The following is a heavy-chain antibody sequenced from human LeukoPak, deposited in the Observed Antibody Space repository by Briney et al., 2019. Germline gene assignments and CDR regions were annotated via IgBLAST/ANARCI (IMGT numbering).Heavy chain of an antibody. D-gene: IGHD7-27*01. J-gene: IGHJ2*01. CDR3: ARHDWGVVYWYFDL. Sequence: GSLRLSCTASGFTFSSYWMSWIRQPPGKGLEWIGEINHSGSTNYNPSLKSRVTISVDTSKNQFSLKLSSVTAADTAVYYCARHDWGVVYWYFDLWGRGTLVTVSS. CDR2: INHSGST. V-gene: IGHV4-34*01. CDR1: GFTFSSYW.